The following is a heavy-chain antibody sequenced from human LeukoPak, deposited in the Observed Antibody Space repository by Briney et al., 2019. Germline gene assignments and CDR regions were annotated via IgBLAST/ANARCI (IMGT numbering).Heavy chain of an antibody. CDR1: GFTFSRYA. J-gene: IGHJ3*02. D-gene: IGHD2-15*01. V-gene: IGHV3-21*01. CDR2: ISSSSSYI. CDR3: ARAYGTATGDAFDI. Sequence: PGGSLRLSCGASGFTFSRYAMSWVRQAPGKGLEWVSSISSSSSYIYYADSVKGRFTISRDNAKNSLYLQMNSLRAEDTAVYYCARAYGTATGDAFDIWGQGTMVTVSS.